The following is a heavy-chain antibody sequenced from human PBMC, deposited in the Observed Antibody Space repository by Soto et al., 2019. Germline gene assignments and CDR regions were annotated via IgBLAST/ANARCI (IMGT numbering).Heavy chain of an antibody. V-gene: IGHV4-38-2*02. J-gene: IGHJ6*02. CDR3: ARERALAAAGLGYYYYYGMDV. D-gene: IGHD6-13*01. CDR1: GYSISSGYY. Sequence: SETLSLTCAVSGYSISSGYYWGWIRQPPGKGLEWIGSIYHSGSTYYNPSLKSRVTISVDTSKNQFSLKLSSVTAADTAVYYCARERALAAAGLGYYYYYGMDVWGQGTTVTVS. CDR2: IYHSGST.